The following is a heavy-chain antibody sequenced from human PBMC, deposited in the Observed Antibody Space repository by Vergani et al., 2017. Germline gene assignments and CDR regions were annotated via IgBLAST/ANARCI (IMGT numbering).Heavy chain of an antibody. CDR1: GFTFSACP. J-gene: IGHJ4*02. CDR3: ARLSYDTTPYLQGCYDG. Sequence: EVQLLPSGGGVIQPGGSVRLSCAASGFTFSACPMTWVRQAPGKGLEWVSAISARYPSTYYADSVKGRFTISRDNSKNMLYLQMNSLRAEDTAVYYCARLSYDTTPYLQGCYDGWGQGTLVSVSS. CDR2: ISARYPST. V-gene: IGHV3-23*01. D-gene: IGHD3-22*01.